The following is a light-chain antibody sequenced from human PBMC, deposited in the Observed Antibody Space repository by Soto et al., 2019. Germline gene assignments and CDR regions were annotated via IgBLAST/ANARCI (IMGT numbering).Light chain of an antibody. J-gene: IGKJ5*01. CDR2: GAS. Sequence: EVVLTQSPVTLSLSPGERATLSCRASQSVSSNLAWYQHKPGQAPRLLIYGASTTATDVPPRFSGSGSGTEFTLTISNLQSEDFAVYYCQQYNDWPRTFGQGTRLEIK. V-gene: IGKV3-15*01. CDR1: QSVSSN. CDR3: QQYNDWPRT.